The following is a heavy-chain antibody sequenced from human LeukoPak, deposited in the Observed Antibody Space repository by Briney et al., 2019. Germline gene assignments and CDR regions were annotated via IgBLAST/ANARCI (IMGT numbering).Heavy chain of an antibody. CDR3: ARAVPDKIGRFDY. V-gene: IGHV4-39*07. J-gene: IGHJ4*02. Sequence: SETLSLTCTVSGGSISSANYYWGWIRQPSGKGLEWIGSVYNSGSTYYNPSLKSRVIVSLHMSQNQFSLRLTSVTAADTAIYYCARAVPDKIGRFDYWGQGTLVTVSS. CDR1: GGSISSANYY. CDR2: VYNSGST. D-gene: IGHD3-10*01.